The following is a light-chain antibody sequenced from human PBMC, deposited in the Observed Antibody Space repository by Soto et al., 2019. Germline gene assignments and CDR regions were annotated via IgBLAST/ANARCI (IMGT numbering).Light chain of an antibody. CDR3: QQYINRWT. V-gene: IGKV1-5*03. CDR1: QSISTW. CDR2: KAS. J-gene: IGKJ1*01. Sequence: DIQMTQSPSTLSASVGDRVTITCRASQSISTWLAWYQQKPGKAPKLLIYKASSLESGVPSRFSGSGSGTEFTFNISSWQPDDFASYYCQQYINRWTFGQGTKVEIK.